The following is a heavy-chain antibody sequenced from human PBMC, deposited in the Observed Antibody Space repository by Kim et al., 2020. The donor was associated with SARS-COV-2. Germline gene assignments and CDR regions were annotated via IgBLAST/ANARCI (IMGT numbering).Heavy chain of an antibody. D-gene: IGHD2-8*02. CDR2: ISYDGSNK. J-gene: IGHJ4*01. CDR3: AREGYCTGGVCASPYDY. CDR1: GFTFSSYA. Sequence: GGSLRLSCAASGFTFSSYAMHWVRQAPGKGLEWVAVISYDGSNKYYADSVKGRFTISRDNSKNTLYLQMNSLRAEDTAVYYCAREGYCTGGVCASPYDY. V-gene: IGHV3-30-3*01.